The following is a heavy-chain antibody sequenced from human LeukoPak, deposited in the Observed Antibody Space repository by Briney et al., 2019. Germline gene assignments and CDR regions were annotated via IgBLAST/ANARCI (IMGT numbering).Heavy chain of an antibody. CDR1: GGSISNGGYD. CDR3: ARQGSWNDFSDNWLDP. V-gene: IGHV4-31*03. CDR2: INYRDNT. D-gene: IGHD1-1*01. Sequence: SQTLSLTCTVSGGSISNGGYDWSWIRQPPGKGLEWIGYINYRDNTNYSPSLKSRVTISVDTSKNQFSLRLTSVTAADTAVYYCARQGSWNDFSDNWLDPWGQGTLVTVS. J-gene: IGHJ5*02.